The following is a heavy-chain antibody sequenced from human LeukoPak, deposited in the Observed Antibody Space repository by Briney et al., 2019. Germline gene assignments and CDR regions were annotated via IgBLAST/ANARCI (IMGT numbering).Heavy chain of an antibody. D-gene: IGHD1-7*01. Sequence: SQTLSLTCTVSGGSISSGGYYWSWIRQHPGKGLEWIGYIYYSGSTYYNPSLKGRVTISVDTSKNQFSLKLSSVTAADTAVYYCARGTGTTRQYYYGMDVWGQGTTVTVSS. CDR2: IYYSGST. V-gene: IGHV4-31*03. CDR3: ARGTGTTRQYYYGMDV. J-gene: IGHJ6*02. CDR1: GGSISSGGYY.